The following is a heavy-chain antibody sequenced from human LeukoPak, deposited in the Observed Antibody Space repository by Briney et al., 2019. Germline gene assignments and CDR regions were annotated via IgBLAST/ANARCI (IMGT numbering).Heavy chain of an antibody. CDR3: ARGAYCSSTSCYNGEIDY. Sequence: PGGSLRLSCAASGFTFSSYWMHWVRQAPGKGLVWVSRINSDGSSTSYADSVKGRFTISRDNAKNTLYLQMNSLRAEDTAVYYCARGAYCSSTSCYNGEIDYWGQGTLVTVSS. CDR1: GFTFSSYW. CDR2: INSDGSST. V-gene: IGHV3-74*01. J-gene: IGHJ4*02. D-gene: IGHD2-2*02.